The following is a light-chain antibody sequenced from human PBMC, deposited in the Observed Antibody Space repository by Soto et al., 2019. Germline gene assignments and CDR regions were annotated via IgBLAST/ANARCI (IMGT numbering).Light chain of an antibody. CDR3: CSYAGSSTFV. V-gene: IGLV2-23*01. CDR1: SSDVGSYNL. Sequence: QSVLTHPASVSGSPGQSITISCTGTSSDVGSYNLVSWYQQHPGKAPKFMIYEGTKRPSGVSNRFSVSKSGDTASLTISGLQAEDEADYYCCSYAGSSTFVFGTGTKVTVL. CDR2: EGT. J-gene: IGLJ1*01.